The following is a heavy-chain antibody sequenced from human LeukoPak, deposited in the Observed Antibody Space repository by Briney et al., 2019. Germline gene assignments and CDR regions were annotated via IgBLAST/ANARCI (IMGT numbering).Heavy chain of an antibody. CDR2: IKQDGSEK. D-gene: IGHD5-18*01. CDR3: SRDRGSSYGPYQPLLCPVWFDF. J-gene: IGHJ5*01. V-gene: IGHV3-7*01. Sequence: GGSLRLSCAASGFTFSSYCMNWVRQAPGKGLERVANIKQDGSEKYYVDSVMSRFTISRDNTKNSLYLQMNSLRAEDAAVDYYSRDRGSSYGPYQPLLCPVWFDFWSQGTGITVSS. CDR1: GFTFSSYC.